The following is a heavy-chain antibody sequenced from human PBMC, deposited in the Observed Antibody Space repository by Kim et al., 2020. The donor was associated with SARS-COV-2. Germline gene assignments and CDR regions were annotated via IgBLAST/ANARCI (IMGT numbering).Heavy chain of an antibody. Sequence: ASVKVSCKASGYTFTGYYMHWVRQAPGQGLEWMGWINPNSGGTNYAQKFQGRVTMTRDTSISTAYMELSRLRSDDTAVYYCARAPPSSHYCSGGSCYGDAFDIWGQGTMVTVSS. CDR1: GYTFTGYY. V-gene: IGHV1-2*02. CDR2: INPNSGGT. CDR3: ARAPPSSHYCSGGSCYGDAFDI. D-gene: IGHD2-15*01. J-gene: IGHJ3*02.